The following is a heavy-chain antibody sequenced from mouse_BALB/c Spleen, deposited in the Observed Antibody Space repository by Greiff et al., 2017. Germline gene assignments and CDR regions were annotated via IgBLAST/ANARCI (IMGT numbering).Heavy chain of an antibody. J-gene: IGHJ4*01. CDR2: INPYNGGT. CDR3: ARESPSYRYNYYAMDY. V-gene: IGHV1-18*01. Sequence: EVQLQQSGPELVKPGASMKISCKASGYSFTGYTMNWVKQSHGKNLEWIGLINPYNGGTSYNQKFKGKATLTVDKSSSTAYMELLSLTSEDSAVYYCARESPSYRYNYYAMDYWGQGTSVTVSS. D-gene: IGHD2-14*01. CDR1: GYSFTGYT.